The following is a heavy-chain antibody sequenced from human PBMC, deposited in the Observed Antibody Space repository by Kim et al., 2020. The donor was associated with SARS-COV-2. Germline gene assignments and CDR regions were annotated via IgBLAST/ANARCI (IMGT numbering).Heavy chain of an antibody. J-gene: IGHJ6*02. V-gene: IGHV5-51*01. Sequence: GESLKISCKGSGYSFTSYWIGWVRQMPGKGLAWMGIIYPGDSDTRYSPSFQGQVTISADKSISTAYLQWSSLKASDTAMYYCARTLRDDFWSGYYTNYYYGMDVWGQGTTVTVSS. CDR1: GYSFTSYW. CDR2: IYPGDSDT. CDR3: ARTLRDDFWSGYYTNYYYGMDV. D-gene: IGHD3-3*01.